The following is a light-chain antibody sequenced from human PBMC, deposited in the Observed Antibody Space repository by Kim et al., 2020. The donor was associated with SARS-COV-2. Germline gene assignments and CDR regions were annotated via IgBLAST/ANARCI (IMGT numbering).Light chain of an antibody. CDR3: QQANTFPLT. CDR1: QSIVSC. V-gene: IGKV1-5*01. CDR2: DAS. J-gene: IGKJ4*01. Sequence: DIQMTQSPSTLSASVGDRVTLTCRASQSIVSCLAWYQQKPGKAPELLIYDASSLKSGVPSRFSGSGSGTDFTLTISSLHPEDFATYYCQQANTFPLTFGGGTKVDIK.